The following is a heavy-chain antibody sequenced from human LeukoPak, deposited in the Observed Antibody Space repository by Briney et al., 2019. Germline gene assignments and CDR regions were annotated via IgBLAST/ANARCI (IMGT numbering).Heavy chain of an antibody. D-gene: IGHD3/OR15-3a*01. J-gene: IGHJ4*02. CDR1: GGSISSSSYY. CDR3: ARVWTGYPGHY. CDR2: IYYSGST. V-gene: IGHV4-39*07. Sequence: SETLSLTCTVSGGSISSSSYYWGWIRQPPGKGLEWIGSIYYSGSTYYNPSLKSRVTISVDTSKNQFSLKLNSVTAADTAVYYCARVWTGYPGHYWGQGTLVTVSS.